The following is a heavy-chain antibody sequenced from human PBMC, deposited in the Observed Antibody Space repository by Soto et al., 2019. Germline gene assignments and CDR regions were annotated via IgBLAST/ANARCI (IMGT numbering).Heavy chain of an antibody. V-gene: IGHV1-18*01. CDR2: ISAHNGNK. CDR3: AREPNYFDY. J-gene: IGHJ4*02. CDR1: GYTFTSYG. Sequence: QVQLVQSGAEVKKPGASVKVSCKASGYTFTSYGISWVRQAPGQGLEWMGWISAHNGNKKYAQKLQGRVTMTTDTSPSSAYMELRRLRSDDTAVYYCAREPNYFDYWGQGTLVTVSS.